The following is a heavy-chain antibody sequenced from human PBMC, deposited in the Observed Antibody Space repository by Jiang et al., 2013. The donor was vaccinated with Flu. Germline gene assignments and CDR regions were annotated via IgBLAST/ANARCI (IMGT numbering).Heavy chain of an antibody. CDR3: ARARYYGSGSYDY. CDR2: IYYSGST. CDR1: GGSISSYY. J-gene: IGHJ4*02. D-gene: IGHD3-10*01. V-gene: IGHV4-59*01. Sequence: LLKPSETLSLTCTVSGGSISSYYWSWIRQPPGKGLEWIGYIYYSGSTNYNPSLKSRVTISVDTSKNQFSLNLSSVTAADTAVYYCARARYYGSGSYDYWGQGTLVTVSS.